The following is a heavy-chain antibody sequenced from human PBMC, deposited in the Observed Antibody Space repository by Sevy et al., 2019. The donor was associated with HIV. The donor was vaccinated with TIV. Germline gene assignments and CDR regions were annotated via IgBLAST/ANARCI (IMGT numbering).Heavy chain of an antibody. V-gene: IGHV3-33*01. Sequence: GGSLRLSCAASGFTFSSYGMHWVRQAPGKGLEWVAVIWYDGSNKYYVDSVKGRFTISRDNSKNTLYLQMNSLRAEDTAVYYCAREARYCSGGSCDTDYYYYYGMDVWGQGTTLTVSS. CDR2: IWYDGSNK. CDR1: GFTFSSYG. J-gene: IGHJ6*02. D-gene: IGHD2-15*01. CDR3: AREARYCSGGSCDTDYYYYYGMDV.